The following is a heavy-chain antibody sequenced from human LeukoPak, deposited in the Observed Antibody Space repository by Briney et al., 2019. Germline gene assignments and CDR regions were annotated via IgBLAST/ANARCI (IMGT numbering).Heavy chain of an antibody. D-gene: IGHD3-10*01. Sequence: SGGSLRLSCAASGFTFSSYAMSWVRQAPGKGLEWVSAISGSGGSTYYADSVKGRFTTSRDNSKNTLYLQMNSLRAEDTAVYYCAKDRGRKGFGESNDIWGQGTMVTVSS. CDR2: ISGSGGST. CDR3: AKDRGRKGFGESNDI. CDR1: GFTFSSYA. J-gene: IGHJ3*02. V-gene: IGHV3-23*01.